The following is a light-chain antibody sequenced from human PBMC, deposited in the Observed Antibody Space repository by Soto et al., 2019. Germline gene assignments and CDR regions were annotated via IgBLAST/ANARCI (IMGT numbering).Light chain of an antibody. CDR1: SSDVGGYNY. CDR3: NSYAGGTNLV. CDR2: EVS. Sequence: QSVLTQPPSASGSPGQSVTISCTGTSSDVGGYNYVSWYQQHPGKAPKLMIYEVSKRPSGVPDRFSGSKSDNTASLTVSGPQAEDEADYYCNSYAGGTNLVVGGGTKLTVL. J-gene: IGLJ2*01. V-gene: IGLV2-8*01.